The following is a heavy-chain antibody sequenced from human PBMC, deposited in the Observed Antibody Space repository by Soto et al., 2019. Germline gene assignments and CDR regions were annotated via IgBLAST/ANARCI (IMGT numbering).Heavy chain of an antibody. CDR2: IHYSGSV. CDR1: GGSISVEHYH. Sequence: QVQLQESDPGLVRPSQTLSLTCTVSGGSISVEHYHWTWIRQPPGKGLEWIGYIHYSGSVHYNPSLQSRLSMSVDTSKNLFSLKLASVTAADTAVYFCVREDDGGDRDYYGLDVWGQGTTVTVSS. D-gene: IGHD2-21*02. J-gene: IGHJ6*02. V-gene: IGHV4-30-4*01. CDR3: VREDDGGDRDYYGLDV.